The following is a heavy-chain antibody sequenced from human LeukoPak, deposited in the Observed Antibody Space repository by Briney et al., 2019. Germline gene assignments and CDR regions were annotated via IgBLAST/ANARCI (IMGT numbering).Heavy chain of an antibody. CDR3: AKVPDGGGDPAC. D-gene: IGHD2-21*02. V-gene: IGHV3-30*18. J-gene: IGHJ4*02. CDR2: ISYDGSNK. Sequence: GGSLRLSCAASGFTFSSYGMHWVRQAPGKGLERVAVISYDGSNKYYADSVKGRFTISRDNSKNTLYLQMNSLRAEDTAVYYCAKVPDGGGDPACWGQGTLVTVSS. CDR1: GFTFSSYG.